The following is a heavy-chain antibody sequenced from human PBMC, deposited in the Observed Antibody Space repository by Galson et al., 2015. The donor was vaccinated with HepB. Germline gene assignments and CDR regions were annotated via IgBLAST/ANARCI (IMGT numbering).Heavy chain of an antibody. V-gene: IGHV3-30-3*01. D-gene: IGHD6-19*01. J-gene: IGHJ4*02. Sequence: SLRLSCAASGFTFSSYAMHWVRQAPGKGLEWVAVISYDGSNKYYADSVKGRFTISRDNSKNTLYLQMNSLRAEDTAVYYCARDLGAVAFDYWGQGTLVTVSS. CDR1: GFTFSSYA. CDR2: ISYDGSNK. CDR3: ARDLGAVAFDY.